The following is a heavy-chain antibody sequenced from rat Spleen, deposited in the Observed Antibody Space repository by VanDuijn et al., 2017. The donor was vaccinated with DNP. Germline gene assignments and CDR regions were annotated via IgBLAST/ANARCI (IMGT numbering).Heavy chain of an antibody. CDR2: INSVGGTT. V-gene: IGHV5S23*01. Sequence: EVQLVESGGGLVQPGRSLKLSCAASGFTFSHSGMAWVRQAPRKGLEWVATINSVGGTTYYRDSVKGRFTISRDNAKSTLYLQMNSLRSEDMATYYCVRWNSGHFDYWGQGVMVTVSS. CDR1: GFTFSHSG. D-gene: IGHD4-3*01. CDR3: VRWNSGHFDY. J-gene: IGHJ2*01.